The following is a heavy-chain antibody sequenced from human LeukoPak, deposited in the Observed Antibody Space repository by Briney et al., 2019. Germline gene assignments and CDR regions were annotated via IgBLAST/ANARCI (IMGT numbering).Heavy chain of an antibody. CDR2: IYYSGSN. V-gene: IGHV4-39*01. CDR3: ARRKGLMHFYY. CDR1: GGSISSSSYY. Sequence: LETLSLTCTVSGGSISSSSYYWGWICQPPGKGLEWIGGIYYSGSNYDNPSLNSRVTISVDTSKNHFAQKLSSVAAADTAVYYCARRKGLMHFYYWGQGTLVTVCS. D-gene: IGHD3-16*01. J-gene: IGHJ4*02.